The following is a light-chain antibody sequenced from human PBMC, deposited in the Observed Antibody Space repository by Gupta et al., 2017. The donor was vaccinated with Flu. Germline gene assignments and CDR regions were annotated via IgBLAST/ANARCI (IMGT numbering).Light chain of an antibody. V-gene: IGKV1-39*01. CDR2: AAS. CDR3: QQSYNSPWT. J-gene: IGKJ1*01. Sequence: DIQMTQSPSSLSASVGDRVTVSCRASQNIITYLSWYQQKPGKAPKLLIFAASSLQSGVPSRFGGDGSGTEFTLTISNIQPEDFATYYCQQSYNSPWTFGQGTKVEFK. CDR1: QNIITY.